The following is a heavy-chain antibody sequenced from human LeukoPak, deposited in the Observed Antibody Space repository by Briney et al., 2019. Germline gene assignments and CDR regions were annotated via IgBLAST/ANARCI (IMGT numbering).Heavy chain of an antibody. CDR3: ARDDSGYSSSWYGFDY. CDR2: ISAYNGNT. V-gene: IGHV1-18*03. J-gene: IGHJ4*02. CDR1: GDTFTIYG. D-gene: IGHD6-13*01. Sequence: ASVKVSCKASGDTFTIYGISWVRQAPGQGLEWMGWISAYNGNTNYAQKLQGRVTMTTDTSTSTAYMELRSLRSDDMAVYYCARDDSGYSSSWYGFDYWGQGTLVTVSS.